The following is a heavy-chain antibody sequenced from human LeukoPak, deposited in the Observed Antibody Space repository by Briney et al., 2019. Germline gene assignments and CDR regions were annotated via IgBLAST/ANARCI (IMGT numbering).Heavy chain of an antibody. CDR3: ARDSASTSCLDY. J-gene: IGHJ4*02. V-gene: IGHV4-30-4*08. Sequence: PSETLSLTCAVYGGSFSDYFWNWIRQPPGKGLEWIGYIYYSGSTYYNPSLKSRVTISVDTSKNQFSLKLSSVTAADTAVYYCARDSASTSCLDYWGQGTLVTVSS. CDR2: IYYSGST. D-gene: IGHD2-2*01. CDR1: GGSFSDYF.